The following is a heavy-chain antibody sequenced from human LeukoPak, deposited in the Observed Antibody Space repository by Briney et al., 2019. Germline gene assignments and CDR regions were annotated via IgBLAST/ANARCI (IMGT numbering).Heavy chain of an antibody. CDR1: GYTFSGYY. Sequence: ASVKVSCKASGYTFSGYYMQWVRQAPGQGLEWMGRISLQSGGTGYAEKFQGRVTMTRDTSSSTVYMELTRLRSDDTAVYYCASGYRTGDTTFFASWGQGTLVTVPS. CDR2: ISLQSGGT. V-gene: IGHV1-2*06. J-gene: IGHJ4*02. D-gene: IGHD3-3*01. CDR3: ASGYRTGDTTFFAS.